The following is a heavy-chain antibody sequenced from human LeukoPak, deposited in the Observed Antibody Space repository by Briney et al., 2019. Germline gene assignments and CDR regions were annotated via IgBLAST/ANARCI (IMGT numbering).Heavy chain of an antibody. Sequence: ASVKVSCKASGYTFTSYGISWVRQAPGQGLEWMGWISAYNGNTNYAQKLQGGVTMTTDTSTSTAYMELRSLRSDDTAVYYCARDLSTTGTPKYGMDVWGQGTTVTVSS. D-gene: IGHD1-1*01. V-gene: IGHV1-18*01. CDR3: ARDLSTTGTPKYGMDV. J-gene: IGHJ6*02. CDR1: GYTFTSYG. CDR2: ISAYNGNT.